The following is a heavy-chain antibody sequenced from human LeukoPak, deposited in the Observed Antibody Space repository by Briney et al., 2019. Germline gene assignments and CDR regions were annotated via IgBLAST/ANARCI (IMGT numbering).Heavy chain of an antibody. CDR1: GYTFTSYD. D-gene: IGHD3-9*01. CDR2: MNPNSGNI. J-gene: IGHJ4*02. CDR3: ARGRYYDVLTGYYMDY. V-gene: IGHV1-8*03. Sequence: ASVKVSCKASGYTFTSYDINWVRQAPGQGLEWMAWMNPNSGNIGYAQKFQGRVTITRSTSMTTSYMELSSLRSEDTAVYYCARGRYYDVLTGYYMDYWGQGTLVTVSS.